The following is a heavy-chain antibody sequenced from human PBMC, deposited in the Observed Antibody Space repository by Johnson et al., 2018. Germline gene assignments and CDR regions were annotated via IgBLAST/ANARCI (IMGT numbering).Heavy chain of an antibody. CDR3: SRGSVRLGLDY. CDR1: GGSIGSFY. Sequence: QVQLQQSAPGLVKPSETLSLTGTVSGGSIGSFYWNWVRQSPGKGLEWIGYIYSSGNTKYNPPLQSRVTISGDRSKNQFSLKLSSVTAADTAVYYCSRGSVRLGLDYWGHGTLVTVSS. CDR2: IYSSGNT. V-gene: IGHV4-59*01. J-gene: IGHJ4*01. D-gene: IGHD3-10*01.